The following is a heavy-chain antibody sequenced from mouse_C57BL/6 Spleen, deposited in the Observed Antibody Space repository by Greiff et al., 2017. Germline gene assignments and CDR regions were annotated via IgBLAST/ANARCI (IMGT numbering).Heavy chain of an antibody. CDR3: ARHKDYFDY. J-gene: IGHJ2*01. CDR2: ISSGSSTI. V-gene: IGHV5-17*01. D-gene: IGHD1-3*01. Sequence: EVQLVESGGGLVKPGGSLKLSCAASGFTFSDYGMHWVRQAPEKGLEWVAYISSGSSTIYYADTVKGRFTISRDNAKNTLFLQMTSLRSEDTAMYYCARHKDYFDYWGQGTTLTVSS. CDR1: GFTFSDYG.